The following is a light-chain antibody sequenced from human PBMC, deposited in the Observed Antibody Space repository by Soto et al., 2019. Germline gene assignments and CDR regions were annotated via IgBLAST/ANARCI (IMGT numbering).Light chain of an antibody. J-gene: IGKJ4*01. CDR1: QSVFNS. Sequence: EIVMTQSPATLSVSPGERVTLSCRAGQSVFNSLAWYQQKPGQAPRLLMYSASARATGVADRFSGSESGTEFTLTISSLQSEDLAAYYCQQYQYWPPSFGGGTRVEIK. V-gene: IGKV3D-15*01. CDR2: SAS. CDR3: QQYQYWPPS.